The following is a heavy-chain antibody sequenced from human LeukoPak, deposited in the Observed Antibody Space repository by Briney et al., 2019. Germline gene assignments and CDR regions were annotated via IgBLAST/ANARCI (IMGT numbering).Heavy chain of an antibody. CDR2: IIPIFGTA. J-gene: IGHJ6*02. V-gene: IGHV1-69*01. CDR1: GGIFSNYA. Sequence: SVKVSCKASGGIFSNYAISWVRQAPGQGLEWMGGIIPIFGTANYAQKFQGRVTITADESTSTAYMEQSSLRYEDTAVYYCARQYYGSGSPGLDPYYYGMDVWGQGTTVTVSS. D-gene: IGHD3-10*01. CDR3: ARQYYGSGSPGLDPYYYGMDV.